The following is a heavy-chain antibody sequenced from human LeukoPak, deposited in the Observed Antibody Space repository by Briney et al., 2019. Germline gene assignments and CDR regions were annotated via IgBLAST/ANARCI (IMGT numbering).Heavy chain of an antibody. V-gene: IGHV3-23*01. D-gene: IGHD6-19*01. CDR1: GFTFSSYA. Sequence: GGSLRLSCAASGFTFSSYAMNWVRQAPGKGLEWVASISGNGGSTYYADFVKGRFTISRDNSRNAVFLQMIGPRDDDTAIYYCAKIERWLVHGFDLWGRGTLVTVSS. CDR2: ISGNGGST. J-gene: IGHJ2*01. CDR3: AKIERWLVHGFDL.